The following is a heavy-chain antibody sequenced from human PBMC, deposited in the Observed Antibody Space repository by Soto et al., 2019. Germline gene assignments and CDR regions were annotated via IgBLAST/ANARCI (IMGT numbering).Heavy chain of an antibody. V-gene: IGHV3-33*01. CDR1: RFTFSSYG. CDR3: ARGLAYCSDDSCYAGLGVFEI. CDR2: IWYDGSTK. J-gene: IGHJ3*02. D-gene: IGHD2-15*01. Sequence: QVQLVESGGGVVQPGRSLRLSCAASRFTFSSYGMHWVRQAPGKGLEWVALIWYDGSTKFYADSVTGRFTISRDNSNNTLHLQMNSLRAEDTAVYYCARGLAYCSDDSCYAGLGVFEIWGQGTMVTVSS.